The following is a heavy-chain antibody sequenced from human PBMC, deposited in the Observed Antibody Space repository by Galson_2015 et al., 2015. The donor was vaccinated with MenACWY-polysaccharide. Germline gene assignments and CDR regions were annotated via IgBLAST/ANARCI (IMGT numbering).Heavy chain of an antibody. CDR1: GFTFSSYW. CDR3: AKMGGVYRTYRYFDL. J-gene: IGHJ2*01. CDR2: INSAGSST. Sequence: SLRLSCAASGFTFSSYWMHWVRQAPGKGLVWVSRINSAGSSTSYADSVKGRFTISRDNAKNTLYLQMNSLRAEDSAVYYCAKMGGVYRTYRYFDLWGRGTLVTVSS. V-gene: IGHV3-74*01. D-gene: IGHD5/OR15-5a*01.